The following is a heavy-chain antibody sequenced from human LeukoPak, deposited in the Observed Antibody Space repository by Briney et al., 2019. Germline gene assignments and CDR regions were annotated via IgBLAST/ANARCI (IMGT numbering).Heavy chain of an antibody. V-gene: IGHV4-59*01. D-gene: IGHD3-10*01. CDR2: IYYSGST. CDR3: ARAPGGSGIPYYYYMDV. CDR1: GGSISSYY. Sequence: SETLSLTCTVSGGSISSYYWSWIRQPPGKGLEWIGYIYYSGSTNYNPSLKSRVTISVDTSKNQFSLKLSSVTAADTAVYYCARAPGGSGIPYYYYMDVWGKGTTVTVSS. J-gene: IGHJ6*03.